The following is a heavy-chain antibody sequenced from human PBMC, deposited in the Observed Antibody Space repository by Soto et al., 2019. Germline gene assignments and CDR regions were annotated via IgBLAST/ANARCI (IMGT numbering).Heavy chain of an antibody. D-gene: IGHD6-13*01. CDR3: ARDRIADDYYYYYGMDV. Sequence: SETLSLTCTVSGGSISSYYWSWIRQPAGKGLEWIGRIYTSGSTNYNPSLKSRVTMSVDTSKNQFSLKLSSVTAADTAVYYCARDRIADDYYYYYGMDVWGQGTTVTVSS. V-gene: IGHV4-4*07. J-gene: IGHJ6*02. CDR2: IYTSGST. CDR1: GGSISSYY.